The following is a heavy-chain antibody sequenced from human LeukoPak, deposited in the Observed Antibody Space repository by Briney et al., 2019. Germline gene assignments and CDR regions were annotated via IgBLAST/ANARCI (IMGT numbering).Heavy chain of an antibody. D-gene: IGHD6-13*01. J-gene: IGHJ5*02. CDR1: GFTVSSNY. CDR3: ARERGSSWSALEIGWFDP. V-gene: IGHV3-66*01. Sequence: PGGSLRLSCAASGFTVSSNYMSWVRQAPGKGLEWVSVIYSGGSTYYADSVKGRFTISRDNSKNTLYLQMNSLRAEDTAVYYCARERGSSWSALEIGWFDPWGQGTLVTVSS. CDR2: IYSGGST.